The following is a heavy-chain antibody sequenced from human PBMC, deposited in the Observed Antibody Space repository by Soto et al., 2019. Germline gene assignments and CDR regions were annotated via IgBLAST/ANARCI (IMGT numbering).Heavy chain of an antibody. Sequence: GGSLRLSCAASGFTFSSYAMSWVRQAPGKGLEWVSAIRGSGGSTYYADSVKGRFTISRDNSKNTLYLQMNSLRAEDTAVYYCAKEGEYSSGWDNFDYWGQGTLVTVSS. V-gene: IGHV3-23*01. CDR1: GFTFSSYA. J-gene: IGHJ4*02. CDR2: IRGSGGST. CDR3: AKEGEYSSGWDNFDY. D-gene: IGHD6-19*01.